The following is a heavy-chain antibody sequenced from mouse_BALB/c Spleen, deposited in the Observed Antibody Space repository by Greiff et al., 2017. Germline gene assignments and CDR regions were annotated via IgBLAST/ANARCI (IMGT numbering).Heavy chain of an antibody. J-gene: IGHJ2*01. CDR2: ISDGGSYT. V-gene: IGHV5-4*02. CDR1: GFTFSDYY. Sequence: EVQLVESGGGLVKPGGSLKLSCAASGFTFSDYYMYWVRQTPEKRLEWVATISDGGSYTYYPDSVKGRFTISRDNAKNNLYLQMSSLKSEDTAMYYCARGATAFDYWGQGTTLTVSS. CDR3: ARGATAFDY. D-gene: IGHD1-2*01.